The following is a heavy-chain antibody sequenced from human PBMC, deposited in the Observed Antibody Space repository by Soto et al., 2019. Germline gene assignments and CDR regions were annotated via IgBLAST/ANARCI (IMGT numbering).Heavy chain of an antibody. CDR3: ARQYVVVVAAAYYYYGMDV. CDR1: GYTFTGYY. Sequence: GASVKVSCKASGYTFTGYYMHWVRQAPGQGLEWMGWINPNSGGTNYAQKFQGWVTMTRDTSISTAYMELSRLRSDDTAVYYCARQYVVVVAAAYYYYGMDVWGQGTTVTVSS. V-gene: IGHV1-2*04. D-gene: IGHD2-15*01. J-gene: IGHJ6*02. CDR2: INPNSGGT.